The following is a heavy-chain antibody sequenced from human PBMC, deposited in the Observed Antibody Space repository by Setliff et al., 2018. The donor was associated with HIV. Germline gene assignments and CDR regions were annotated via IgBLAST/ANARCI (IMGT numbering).Heavy chain of an antibody. D-gene: IGHD3-10*01. J-gene: IGHJ6*03. CDR1: GAYIRNNYY. CDR2: IFYNGMA. V-gene: IGHV4-39*01. CDR3: ARAGSFDPYYYMDV. Sequence: PSETLSLTCAVSGAYIRNNYYWGWIRQSPGTGLEWIGSIFYNGMAYYNPSLKCRVTMSVDTSKNQFSLKLNSVTAADTAVYYCARAGSFDPYYYMDVWGKGTTVTVS.